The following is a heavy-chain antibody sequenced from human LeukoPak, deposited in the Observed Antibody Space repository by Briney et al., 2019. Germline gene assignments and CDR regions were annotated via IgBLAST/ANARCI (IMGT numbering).Heavy chain of an antibody. Sequence: ASVKVSRKASGYTFTTYGISWVRQAPGQGLEWMGWISAYNGHTKYAQILQGRVTMTTDTSTSTAYMELRSLRSDDTAVYFCARDKDLGAVAGTFDYWGQGALVTVSS. D-gene: IGHD6-19*01. CDR2: ISAYNGHT. CDR3: ARDKDLGAVAGTFDY. J-gene: IGHJ4*02. CDR1: GYTFTTYG. V-gene: IGHV1-18*01.